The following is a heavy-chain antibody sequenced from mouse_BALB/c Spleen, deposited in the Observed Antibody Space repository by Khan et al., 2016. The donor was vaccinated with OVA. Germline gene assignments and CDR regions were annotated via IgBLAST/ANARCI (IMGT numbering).Heavy chain of an antibody. CDR1: GYTFTSYT. CDR3: VRDGAYHRNDGWFAY. V-gene: IGHV1-4*01. J-gene: IGHJ3*01. Sequence: IQLVQSGAELARPGASVRMSCKASGYTFTSYTIHWIKKRPGQGLEWIGYIKPSNGYTNYNQKFKDKATLTTDKSSTTAYLQLSSLTSDDSAVYNCVRDGAYHRNDGWFAYWGQGTLVTVSA. CDR2: IKPSNGYT. D-gene: IGHD2-14*01.